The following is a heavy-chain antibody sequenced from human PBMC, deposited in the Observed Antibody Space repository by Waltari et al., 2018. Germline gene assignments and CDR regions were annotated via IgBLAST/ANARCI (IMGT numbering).Heavy chain of an antibody. J-gene: IGHJ4*02. CDR3: TRDLGCSGGSCYPDY. V-gene: IGHV3-49*03. CDR2: IRSKAYGGTT. CDR1: GFIFSSYE. D-gene: IGHD2-15*01. Sequence: EVQLVESGGGLVQPGGSLRLSCAASGFIFSSYEMVWFRQAPGKGLEWVGFIRSKAYGGTTEYAASVKGRFTISRDDSKSIAYLQMNSLKTEDTAVYYCTRDLGCSGGSCYPDYWGQGTLVTVSS.